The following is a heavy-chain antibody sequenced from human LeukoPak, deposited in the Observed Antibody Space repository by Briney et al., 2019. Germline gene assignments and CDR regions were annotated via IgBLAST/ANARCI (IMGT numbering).Heavy chain of an antibody. D-gene: IGHD6-19*01. Sequence: PGRSLRLSCAASGFTFSSYGMHWVRQAPGKGLEWVAVIWYDGSNKYYADSVKGRFTISRDNSKNTLYLQMNSLRAEDTAVYYCARDVNSSGWYYYYGMDVWSQGTTVTVSS. CDR3: ARDVNSSGWYYYYGMDV. J-gene: IGHJ6*02. CDR1: GFTFSSYG. V-gene: IGHV3-33*01. CDR2: IWYDGSNK.